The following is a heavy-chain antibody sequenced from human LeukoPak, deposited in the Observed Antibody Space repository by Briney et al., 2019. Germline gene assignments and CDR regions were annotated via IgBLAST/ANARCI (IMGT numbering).Heavy chain of an antibody. CDR2: IYYSGST. J-gene: IGHJ6*03. CDR1: GGSISRGDNY. D-gene: IGHD3-10*01. V-gene: IGHV4-30-4*01. Sequence: SETLSLTCTVSGGSISRGDNYWSWIGQPPGKGLEWIGYIYYSGSTYYNPSLKSRVTISVDTSKNQFSLKLNSVTAADTAVYYCATAPVTMVQSTYYYYYMDVWGKGTPVTVSS. CDR3: ATAPVTMVQSTYYYYYMDV.